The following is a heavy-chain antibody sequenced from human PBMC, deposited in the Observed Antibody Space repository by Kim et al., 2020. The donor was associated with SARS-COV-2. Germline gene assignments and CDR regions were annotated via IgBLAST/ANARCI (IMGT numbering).Heavy chain of an antibody. CDR1: GFTFSSFW. V-gene: IGHV3-7*01. CDR2: IKKDGREK. Sequence: GGSLRLSCAASGFTFSSFWMSWVRQAPGKGLEWVAHIKKDGREKYYVDSVKGRFTISRDNAKNSLYLQMNSLRADDTAVYYCAKMSSSSLQGYWGQGTLVTVSS. CDR3: AKMSSSSLQGY. J-gene: IGHJ4*02. D-gene: IGHD2-2*01.